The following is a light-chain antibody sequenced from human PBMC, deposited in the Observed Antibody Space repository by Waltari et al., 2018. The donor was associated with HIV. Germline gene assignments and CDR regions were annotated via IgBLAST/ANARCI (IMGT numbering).Light chain of an antibody. CDR1: QSISNY. Sequence: DIQMTQSPSSLSASVGDRVTITCRASQSISNYLNWYQQKPGKAPKVLIYAASSLQSGVPSRFSGSGSGTDFTLTINSLQPEDFATYFCQQSYSSWTFGQGTKVEIK. J-gene: IGKJ1*01. CDR2: AAS. V-gene: IGKV1-39*01. CDR3: QQSYSSWT.